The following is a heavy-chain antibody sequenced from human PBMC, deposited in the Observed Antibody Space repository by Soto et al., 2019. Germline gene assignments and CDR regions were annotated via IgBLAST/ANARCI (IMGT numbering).Heavy chain of an antibody. CDR2: IFYSGPT. Sequence: PSETLSLTCTVSGDSITSGVHYWSWIRQLPGKGLEWIGYIFYSGPTYYNPSLKGRVTISVDTSKNQFSLKLNSVTAADTAVYYCARDRVMLTFGGASEEWG. CDR1: GDSITSGVHY. V-gene: IGHV4-31*03. D-gene: IGHD3-16*01. J-gene: IGHJ6*03. CDR3: ARDRVMLTFGGASEE.